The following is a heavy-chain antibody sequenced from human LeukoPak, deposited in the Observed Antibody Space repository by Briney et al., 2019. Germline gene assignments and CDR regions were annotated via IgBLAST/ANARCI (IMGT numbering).Heavy chain of an antibody. Sequence: ASVKVSCKASGGTFSSYAISWVRQAPGQGLEWMGRIIPILGIANYAQKLQGRVTMTTDTSTSTAYMELRSLRSDDTAVYYCARHPPNPTDYWXQGTLVTVSS. J-gene: IGHJ4*02. CDR3: ARHPPNPTDY. CDR1: GGTFSSYA. CDR2: IIPILGIA. V-gene: IGHV1-69*04.